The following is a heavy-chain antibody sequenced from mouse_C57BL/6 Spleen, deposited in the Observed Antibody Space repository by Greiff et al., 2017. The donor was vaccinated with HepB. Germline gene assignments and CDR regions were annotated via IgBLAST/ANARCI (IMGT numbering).Heavy chain of an antibody. CDR1: GYTFTSYW. D-gene: IGHD1-1*01. CDR3: AGFPIYYDGSHCSSMDY. J-gene: IGHJ4*01. CDR2: IHPNSGST. Sequence: QVQLQQPGAELVKPGASVKLSCKASGYTFTSYWMHWVKQRPGQGLEWIGMIHPNSGSTNYNEKFKSKDTLTVDISSSTAYMQLSSLTSEDSAVFSGAGFPIYYDGSHCSSMDYWGQGTSVTVSS. V-gene: IGHV1-64*01.